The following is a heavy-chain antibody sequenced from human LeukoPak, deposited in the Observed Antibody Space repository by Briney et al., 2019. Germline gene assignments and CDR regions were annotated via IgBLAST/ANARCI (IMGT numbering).Heavy chain of an antibody. V-gene: IGHV4-59*01. Sequence: PSETLSLTCTVSGGSISTYYWNWIRQPPGKGLEWIGYIYHSGSTNYNPSLKSRVTISVDTSKNQFSLKLSSVTAVDTAVYYCARGSRDGYLPTRYFDLWGRGTLVTVSS. D-gene: IGHD5-24*01. CDR2: IYHSGST. CDR1: GGSISTYY. CDR3: ARGSRDGYLPTRYFDL. J-gene: IGHJ2*01.